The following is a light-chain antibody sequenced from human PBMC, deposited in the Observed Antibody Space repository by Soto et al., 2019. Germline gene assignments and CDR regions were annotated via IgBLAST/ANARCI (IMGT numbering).Light chain of an antibody. CDR1: QSVSSSY. CDR3: QQYGSSPPNT. J-gene: IGKJ2*01. V-gene: IGKV3-20*01. CDR2: GAS. Sequence: EIVLTQSPGTLSLSPGERATLSCRASQSVSSSYLAWYQQKPGQAPRLLIYGASSRATGIPDRFSGSGSGTAFTLTISRLQPEDFAVYYCQQYGSSPPNTFGQGTKLDIK.